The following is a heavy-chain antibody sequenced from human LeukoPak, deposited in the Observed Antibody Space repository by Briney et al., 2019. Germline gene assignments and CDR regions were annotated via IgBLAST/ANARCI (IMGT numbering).Heavy chain of an antibody. CDR3: AGDSKWQTMVRGAHYYYGMDV. CDR2: IYYSGST. Sequence: NTSETLSLTCTVSSGSISSGGYYWSWIRQHPGKGLEWIGYIYYSGSTYYNPSLKSRVTISVDTSKNQFSLKLSSVTAADTAVYYCAGDSKWQTMVRGAHYYYGMDVWGQGTTVTVSS. D-gene: IGHD3-10*01. J-gene: IGHJ6*02. CDR1: SGSISSGGYY. V-gene: IGHV4-31*03.